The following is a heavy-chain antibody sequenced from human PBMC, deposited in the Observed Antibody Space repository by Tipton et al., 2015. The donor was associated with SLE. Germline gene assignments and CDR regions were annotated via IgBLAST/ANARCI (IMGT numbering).Heavy chain of an antibody. CDR3: ARDGGANDY. D-gene: IGHD3-10*01. CDR1: GGSISSGSYY. Sequence: TLSLTCTVSGGSISSGSYYWSWIRQPAGKGLEWIGEINHSGSTNYNPSLKSRVTISVDTSKNQFSLKLSSVTAADTAVYYCARDGGANDYWGQGTLVTVSS. J-gene: IGHJ4*02. V-gene: IGHV4-61*09. CDR2: INHSGST.